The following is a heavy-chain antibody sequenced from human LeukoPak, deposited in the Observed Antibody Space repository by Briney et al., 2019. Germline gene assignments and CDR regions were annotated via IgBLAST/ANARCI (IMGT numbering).Heavy chain of an antibody. V-gene: IGHV3-30-3*01. CDR2: ISYDGSNK. CDR3: TGTDAFDI. Sequence: GGSQRLSCAASGFIFSSFAMHWVRQAPGRGLEWVAVISYDGSNKYYADSVKGRFTISRDNSKNTLYLQMNSPRSEDTAVYYCTGTDAFDIWGQGTMVTVSS. J-gene: IGHJ3*02. CDR1: GFIFSSFA.